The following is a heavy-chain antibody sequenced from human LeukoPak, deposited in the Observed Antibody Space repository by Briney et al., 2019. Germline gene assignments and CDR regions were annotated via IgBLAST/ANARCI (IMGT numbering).Heavy chain of an antibody. CDR1: GFTFSSSW. J-gene: IGHJ4*02. Sequence: GGSLRLSCAASGFTFSSSWMHWVRQAPGKGLVWVSRIKSDGSSTSYADSVKGRFAISRDNAKNMVYLQMNSLRAEDTAVYYCAREPMGVTGYWGQGTLVTVSS. V-gene: IGHV3-74*01. CDR2: IKSDGSST. D-gene: IGHD1-26*01. CDR3: AREPMGVTGY.